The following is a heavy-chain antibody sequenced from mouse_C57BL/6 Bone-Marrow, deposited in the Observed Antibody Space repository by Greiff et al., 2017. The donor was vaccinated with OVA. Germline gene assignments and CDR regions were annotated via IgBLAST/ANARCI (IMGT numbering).Heavy chain of an antibody. Sequence: QVQLQQSGAELVRPGTSVKMSCKASGYTFTNYWIGWVKQRPGHGLEWIGDIYPGGGYTNYNEKFKGKATLTADKASSTAYMQFSSLTSEDSAIYYWSREGRYGPFAYWGQGTLVTVSA. J-gene: IGHJ3*01. CDR1: GYTFTNYW. CDR2: IYPGGGYT. V-gene: IGHV1-63*01. CDR3: SREGRYGPFAY. D-gene: IGHD2-10*02.